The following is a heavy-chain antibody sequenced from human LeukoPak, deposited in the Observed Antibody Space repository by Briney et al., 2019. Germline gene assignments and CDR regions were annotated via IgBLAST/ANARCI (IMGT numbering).Heavy chain of an antibody. V-gene: IGHV3-30*02. CDR2: IRYDGSNK. Sequence: PGGSLRLSCAASGFTFSSYGMHWVRQAPGKGLEWVAFIRYDGSNKYYADSVKGRFTISRDNSKNTLYLQMNSLRAEDTAVYYCAKAVNWNEGGSVDYWGQGTLVTVSS. CDR1: GFTFSSYG. CDR3: AKAVNWNEGGSVDY. D-gene: IGHD1-20*01. J-gene: IGHJ4*02.